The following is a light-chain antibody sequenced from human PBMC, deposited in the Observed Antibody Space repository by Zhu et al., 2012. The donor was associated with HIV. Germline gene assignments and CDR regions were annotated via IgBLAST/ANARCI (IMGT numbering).Light chain of an antibody. Sequence: EIVMTQSPATLSVSPGERATLSCRASQSLSNNLAWYQQKPGQAPRPLIYGASTRATGIPARFSGSGSGTEFILSISSMQSEDFAVYYCQQYNNWPRTFGQGTKVEIK. CDR3: QQYNNWPRT. CDR2: GAS. J-gene: IGKJ1*01. CDR1: QSLSNN. V-gene: IGKV3-15*01.